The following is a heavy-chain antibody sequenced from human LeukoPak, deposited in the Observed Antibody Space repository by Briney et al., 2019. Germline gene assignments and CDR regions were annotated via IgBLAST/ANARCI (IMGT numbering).Heavy chain of an antibody. D-gene: IGHD3-10*01. Sequence: PSETLSLTCTVSGGSISSSGYFWGWIRQPPGKGLEWIGSIYYTGTTYYNPSLKSRVIMSVDTSKNQFSLKLSSVTAADTAFYYCARHRGYHTSESSYNAYYFDYWGQRTLVTVSS. CDR3: ARHRGYHTSESSYNAYYFDY. CDR1: GGSISSSGYF. V-gene: IGHV4-39*01. CDR2: IYYTGTT. J-gene: IGHJ4*02.